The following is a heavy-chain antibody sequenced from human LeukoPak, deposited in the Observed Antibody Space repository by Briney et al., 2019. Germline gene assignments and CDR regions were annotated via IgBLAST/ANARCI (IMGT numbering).Heavy chain of an antibody. CDR2: IYYSGST. Sequence: SETLSLTCTVSGGSISSYYWSWIRQPPGKGMEWIGYIYYSGSTNYNPSLKSRVTISVDTSRNQFSLKLSSVTAADTAVYYCARGGTVRNAMDVWGQGTTVTVSS. D-gene: IGHD1-26*01. CDR3: ARGGTVRNAMDV. J-gene: IGHJ6*02. CDR1: GGSISSYY. V-gene: IGHV4-59*01.